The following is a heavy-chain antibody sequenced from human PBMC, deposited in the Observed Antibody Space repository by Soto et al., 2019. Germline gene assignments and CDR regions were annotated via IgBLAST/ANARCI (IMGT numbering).Heavy chain of an antibody. CDR3: ARLSAVAYFDY. CDR1: GGSISSSSYY. Sequence: SETLSLTCTVSGGSISSSSYYWGWIRQPPGKGLEWIGSIYYSGSTYYNPSLKSRVTISVDTSKNQFSLKLSSVTAADTAVYYCARLSAVAYFDYWGQGTLVTVSS. D-gene: IGHD6-19*01. J-gene: IGHJ4*02. V-gene: IGHV4-39*01. CDR2: IYYSGST.